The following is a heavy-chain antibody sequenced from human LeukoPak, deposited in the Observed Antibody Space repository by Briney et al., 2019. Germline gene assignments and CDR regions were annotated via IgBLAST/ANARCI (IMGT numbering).Heavy chain of an antibody. V-gene: IGHV3-7*01. Sequence: PGGSLRLSCAASGFTFSSYWMSWVRRAPGKGLEWVANIKQDGSEKYYVDSVKGRFTISRDNAKNSLYLQMNSLRAEDTAVYYCARDGLSGWSDYWGQGTLVTVSS. D-gene: IGHD6-19*01. CDR2: IKQDGSEK. J-gene: IGHJ4*02. CDR3: ARDGLSGWSDY. CDR1: GFTFSSYW.